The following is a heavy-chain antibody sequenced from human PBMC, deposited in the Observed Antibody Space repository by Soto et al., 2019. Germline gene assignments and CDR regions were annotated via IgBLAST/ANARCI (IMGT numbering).Heavy chain of an antibody. D-gene: IGHD2-15*01. Sequence: SVKVSCKASGGTFSSYAISWVRRAPGQGLEWMGGIIPIFGTANYAQKFQGRVTITADESTSTAYMELSSLRSEDTAVYYCASGVVVAAIYFDYWGQGTLVTVSS. CDR3: ASGVVVAAIYFDY. J-gene: IGHJ4*02. CDR1: GGTFSSYA. CDR2: IIPIFGTA. V-gene: IGHV1-69*13.